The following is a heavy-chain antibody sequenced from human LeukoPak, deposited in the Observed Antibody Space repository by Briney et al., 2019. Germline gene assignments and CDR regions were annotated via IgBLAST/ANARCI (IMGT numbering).Heavy chain of an antibody. CDR2: MDGSSGKT. CDR3: ARLYYYASSGYDALDI. D-gene: IGHD3-22*01. Sequence: ASVKVSCKTSRYTFTSYDINWVRQATGQGLEWMGGMDGSSGKTAYAQKFLGRVTITRNTSISTAYMELSSLTSEDTAVYYCARLYYYASSGYDALDIWGQGTMVTVSS. V-gene: IGHV1-8*01. CDR1: RYTFTSYD. J-gene: IGHJ3*02.